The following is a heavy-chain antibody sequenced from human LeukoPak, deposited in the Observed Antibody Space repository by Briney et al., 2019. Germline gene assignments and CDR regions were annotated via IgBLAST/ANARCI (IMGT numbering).Heavy chain of an antibody. V-gene: IGHV1-2*02. CDR3: ARGVKYFDWLLSLRRYYYYMDV. CDR1: GYTFTGYY. CDR2: INPNSGGT. Sequence: GASVKVSCKASGYTFTGYYMHWVRQAPGQGLEWMGWINPNSGGTNYAQKFQGRVTMTRNTSISTAYMELSSLRSEDTAVYYCARGVKYFDWLLSLRRYYYYMDVWGKGTTVTVSS. J-gene: IGHJ6*03. D-gene: IGHD3-9*01.